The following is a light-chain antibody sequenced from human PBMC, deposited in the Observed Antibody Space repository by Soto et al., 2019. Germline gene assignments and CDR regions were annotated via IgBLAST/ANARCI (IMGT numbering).Light chain of an antibody. CDR1: QSVSSN. V-gene: IGKV3-20*01. CDR3: QQYGSSPPT. Sequence: EIVMTQSPASLSLSPGERATVSCRASQSVSSNLAWYQQKPGQAPRLLIYGASSRATGIPDRFSGSGSGTDFTLTISRLEPEDFAVYYCQQYGSSPPTFGQGTKVDI. CDR2: GAS. J-gene: IGKJ1*01.